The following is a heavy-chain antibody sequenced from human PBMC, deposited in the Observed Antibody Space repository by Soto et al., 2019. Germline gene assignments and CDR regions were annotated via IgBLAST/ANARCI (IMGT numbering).Heavy chain of an antibody. CDR3: AREIATTGEYYFDY. CDR1: GFTFSSYW. CDR2: INRDGSSI. Sequence: EVQLVESGGGLVQPGGSLRLSCAASGFTFSSYWMNWVRQAPGQGLVWVSRINRDGSSINYADSARGRVTISRDNAKNTLYLQVNGLRAEDTAVYYCAREIATTGEYYFDYWGQGILVTVSS. V-gene: IGHV3-74*01. D-gene: IGHD6-13*01. J-gene: IGHJ4*02.